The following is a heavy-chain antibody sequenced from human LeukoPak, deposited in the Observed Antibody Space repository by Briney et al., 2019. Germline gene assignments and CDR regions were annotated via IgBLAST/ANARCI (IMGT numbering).Heavy chain of an antibody. Sequence: GGSLRLSCAASGFIFSDHYMDWVRQAPGKGLEWVGRSRNKANSYTTEYAASVKGRFTISRDNAKNSLYLQMNSLRAEDTALYYCAKDPGPHSSSSYFDYWGQGTLVTVSS. V-gene: IGHV3-72*01. CDR3: AKDPGPHSSSSYFDY. CDR2: SRNKANSYTT. J-gene: IGHJ4*02. D-gene: IGHD6-6*01. CDR1: GFIFSDHY.